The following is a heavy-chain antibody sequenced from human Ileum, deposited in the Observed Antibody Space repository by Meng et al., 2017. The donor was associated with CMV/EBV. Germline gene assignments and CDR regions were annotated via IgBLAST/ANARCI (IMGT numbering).Heavy chain of an antibody. V-gene: IGHV4-61*01. D-gene: IGHD3-16*01. J-gene: IGHJ4*02. Sequence: GSLRLSCSVSGGSLTTPNYSWFWIRLPPGKGLEWIGLVEDGGTTRYKPSLVSRVSISVDTSKNQFSLTLNSVTAADTAIYYCARGGWGNWNFEHWGQGKLVTVSS. CDR3: ARGGWGNWNFEH. CDR1: GGSLTTPNYS. CDR2: VEDGGTT.